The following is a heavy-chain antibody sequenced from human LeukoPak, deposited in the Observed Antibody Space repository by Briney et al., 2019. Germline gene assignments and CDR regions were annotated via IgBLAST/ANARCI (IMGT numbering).Heavy chain of an antibody. D-gene: IGHD3-22*01. CDR3: AKAIDNRGYYFERGADF. CDR2: ISHSGGGT. V-gene: IGHV3-23*01. CDR1: GFTFTDYA. J-gene: IGHJ4*02. Sequence: GGSLRLSCAASGFTFTDYAMSWVRQAPEKGLEWVSTISHSGGGTYYAESVKGRFTISRDNSKNTVYLQMSSLRVEDTAEYFCAKAIDNRGYYFERGADFWGQGTMVTVSS.